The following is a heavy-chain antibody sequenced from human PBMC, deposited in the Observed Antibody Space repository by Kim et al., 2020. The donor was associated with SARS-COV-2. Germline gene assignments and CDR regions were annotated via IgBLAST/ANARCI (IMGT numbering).Heavy chain of an antibody. D-gene: IGHD4-17*01. V-gene: IGHV3-30*04. CDR1: GFTFSSYA. J-gene: IGHJ4*01. CDR3: ARDLAPTRYGNYDFEY. CDR2: ISYDGSNK. Sequence: GGSLRLSCAASGFTFSSYAMHWVRQAPGKGLEWVAVISYDGSNKYYADSVKGRFTISRDNSKNTLYLQMNSLRAEDTAVYYCARDLAPTRYGNYDFEYWG.